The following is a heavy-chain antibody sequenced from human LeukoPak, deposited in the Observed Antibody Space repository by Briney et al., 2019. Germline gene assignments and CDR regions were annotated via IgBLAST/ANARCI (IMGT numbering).Heavy chain of an antibody. V-gene: IGHV1-2*02. J-gene: IGHJ4*02. CDR3: ASYISGWGYYFDY. CDR2: INPNSGGT. Sequence: GASVKVSCKASGYTFTGYYMHWVRQAPGQGLEWMGRINPNSGGTHYAQKFQGRVTMPRDTSISTAYMELSRLRSDDTAVYHCASYISGWGYYFDYWGQGTLVTVSS. CDR1: GYTFTGYY. D-gene: IGHD6-19*01.